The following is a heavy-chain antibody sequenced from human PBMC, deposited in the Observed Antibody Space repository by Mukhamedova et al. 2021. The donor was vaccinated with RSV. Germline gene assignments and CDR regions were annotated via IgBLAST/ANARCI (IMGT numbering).Heavy chain of an antibody. Sequence: SYSMNWVRQAPGKGLEWVSSISSSSSYIYYADSVKGRFTISRDNAKNSLYLQMNSLRAEDTAVYYCARDPLAVAPDVWGKGTTVT. CDR3: ARDPLAVAPDV. D-gene: IGHD6-19*01. CDR1: SYS. V-gene: IGHV3-21*01. J-gene: IGHJ6*03. CDR2: ISSSSSYI.